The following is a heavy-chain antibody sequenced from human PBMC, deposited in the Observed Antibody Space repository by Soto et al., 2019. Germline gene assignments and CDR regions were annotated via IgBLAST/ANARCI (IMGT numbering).Heavy chain of an antibody. V-gene: IGHV4-59*01. J-gene: IGHJ6*02. CDR3: ARDQGGEFRKASGMDV. Sequence: QVQLQESGPGLVKPSETLSLTCTVSGDSISRYYWSWIRLSPGKGLEWIGSIYYRGETNYNPSVKSRFSTSAERTHNQSSLKLSSVTAADTAVYYCARDQGGEFRKASGMDVWGQGTTVTVSS. D-gene: IGHD3-10*01. CDR2: IYYRGET. CDR1: GDSISRYY.